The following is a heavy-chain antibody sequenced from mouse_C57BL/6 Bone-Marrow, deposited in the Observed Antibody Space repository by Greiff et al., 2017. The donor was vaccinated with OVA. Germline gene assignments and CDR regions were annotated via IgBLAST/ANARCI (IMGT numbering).Heavy chain of an antibody. V-gene: IGHV3-6*01. D-gene: IGHD2-4*01. CDR3: AREGLRSYFDV. CDR2: ISYDGSN. Sequence: DVKLQESGPGLVKPSQSLSLTCSVTGYSITSGYYWNWIRQFPGNKLEWMGYISYDGSNNYNPSLKNRISITRDTSKNQFFLKLNSVTTEDTATYYCAREGLRSYFDVWGTGTTVTVSS. CDR1: GYSITSGYY. J-gene: IGHJ1*03.